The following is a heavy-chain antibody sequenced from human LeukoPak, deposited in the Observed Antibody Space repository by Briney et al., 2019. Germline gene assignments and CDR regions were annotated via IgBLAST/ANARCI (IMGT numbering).Heavy chain of an antibody. CDR2: INPNSGGT. V-gene: IGHV1-2*06. CDR1: GYTFTGYY. D-gene: IGHD1-26*01. CDR3: ARDSVGTKVYYYYMDV. Sequence: GASVKVSCKASGYTFTGYYMHWVRQAPGQGLEWMGRINPNSGGTNYAQKFQGRVTMTRDTSISTAYMELSRLRSDDTAVYYCARDSVGTKVYYYYMDVWGKGTTVTVSS. J-gene: IGHJ6*03.